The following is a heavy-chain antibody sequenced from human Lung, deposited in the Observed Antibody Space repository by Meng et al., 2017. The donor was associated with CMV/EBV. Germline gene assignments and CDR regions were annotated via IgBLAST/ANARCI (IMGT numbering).Heavy chain of an antibody. D-gene: IGHD4-17*01. V-gene: IGHV3-30*02. CDR2: IWYDGSNK. Sequence: GESXKISCAASGFTFSSYGMHWVRQAPGKGLEWVAFIWYDGSNKYYADSVKGRFTISRDNSKNTLYLQMNSLRAEETAVYYCAKDWVDCGDYAGPDYWGQGXLVTVSS. CDR3: AKDWVDCGDYAGPDY. CDR1: GFTFSSYG. J-gene: IGHJ4*02.